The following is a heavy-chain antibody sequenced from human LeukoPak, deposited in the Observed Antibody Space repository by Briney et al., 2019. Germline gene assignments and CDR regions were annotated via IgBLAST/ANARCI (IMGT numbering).Heavy chain of an antibody. J-gene: IGHJ4*02. CDR2: ISTMSSTK. CDR1: GFTFSSYD. CDR3: ARGKIGYYYGDYDGF. V-gene: IGHV3-48*02. D-gene: IGHD4-17*01. Sequence: PGGSLRLSCAASGFTFSSYDMNWVRQAPGKGLEWVSYISTMSSTKYYADSVKGRFTISRDNAKNSLYLQMNSLRDEDTAVYYCARGKIGYYYGDYDGFWGQGTLVTVSS.